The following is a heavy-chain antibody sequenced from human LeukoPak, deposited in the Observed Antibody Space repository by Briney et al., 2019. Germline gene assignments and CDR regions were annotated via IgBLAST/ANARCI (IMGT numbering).Heavy chain of an antibody. CDR2: IYPGDSDI. J-gene: IGHJ6*03. CDR1: GYSFSNTW. V-gene: IGHV5-51*01. Sequence: GESLKISCQGSGYSFSNTWIAWVRQMPGKGLEWMGIIYPGDSDIRYSPSFQGHVTISADKSTSAVFLQWSSLKASDTAMYYCARLAVRKTLYYYYIDVWGKGTTVTVSS. CDR3: ARLAVRKTLYYYYIDV. D-gene: IGHD6-19*01.